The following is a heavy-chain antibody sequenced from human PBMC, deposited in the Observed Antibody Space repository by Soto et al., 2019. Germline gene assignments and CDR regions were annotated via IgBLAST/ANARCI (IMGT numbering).Heavy chain of an antibody. Sequence: GGSLRLSCAVSGFTFGDYWMGWVRQAPGKGLEWVSYISSSSSTTYYADSVKGRFTISRDNAKNSLYLQMNSLRDEDTAVYYCARHDYGSNSPATWGQGTLVTVS. V-gene: IGHV3-48*02. CDR3: ARHDYGSNSPAT. D-gene: IGHD4-17*01. CDR2: ISSSSSTT. CDR1: GFTFGDYW. J-gene: IGHJ4*02.